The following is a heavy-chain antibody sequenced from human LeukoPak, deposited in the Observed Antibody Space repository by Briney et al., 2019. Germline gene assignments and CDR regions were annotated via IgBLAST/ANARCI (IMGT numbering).Heavy chain of an antibody. V-gene: IGHV4-4*07. J-gene: IGHJ6*01. CDR3: ARDRVSGWFGETLTADGMDV. Sequence: SETLSLTCTVSGGSISSYYWSWIRQPAGKGLEWIGRVYTSGSTTYNPSLESRVTMSLDTPKTQFSLDLSSVTAADTAVYYCARDRVSGWFGETLTADGMDVWGQGTTVTVSS. CDR1: GGSISSYY. D-gene: IGHD3-10*01. CDR2: VYTSGST.